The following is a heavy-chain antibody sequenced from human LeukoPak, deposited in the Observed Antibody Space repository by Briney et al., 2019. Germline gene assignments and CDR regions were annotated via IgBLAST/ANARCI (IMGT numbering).Heavy chain of an antibody. D-gene: IGHD5-12*01. Sequence: SETLSLTCTVSGGSISSYYWSWIRQPPGKGLEWIGYIYTSGSTNYNSSFKSRVTISVDTSKNQFSLKLRSVTAADTAVYYCATSLVATVLFDYWGQGTLVTVSS. CDR3: ATSLVATVLFDY. CDR2: IYTSGST. J-gene: IGHJ4*02. V-gene: IGHV4-4*09. CDR1: GGSISSYY.